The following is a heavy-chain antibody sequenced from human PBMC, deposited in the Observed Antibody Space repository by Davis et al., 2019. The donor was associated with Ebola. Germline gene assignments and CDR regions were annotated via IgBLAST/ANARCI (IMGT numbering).Heavy chain of an antibody. CDR3: AKEGGGWYGD. V-gene: IGHV3-30*18. J-gene: IGHJ4*02. CDR2: ISYDGSNK. D-gene: IGHD6-19*01. Sequence: GESLKISCAASGFTFSSYGMHWVRQAPGKGLEWVAVISYDGSNKYYADSVKGRFTISRDNSKNTLYLQMNSLRAEDTAVYYCAKEGGGWYGDWGQGTLVTVSS. CDR1: GFTFSSYG.